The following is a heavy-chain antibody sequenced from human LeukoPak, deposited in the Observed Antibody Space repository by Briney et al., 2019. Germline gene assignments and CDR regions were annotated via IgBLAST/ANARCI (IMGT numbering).Heavy chain of an antibody. V-gene: IGHV1-3*03. CDR3: ARAEEYYYGSGSYYDY. J-gene: IGHJ4*02. CDR1: GYTFTSYA. Sequence: KTGGSLRLSCAASGYTFTSYAMHWVRQAPGQRLEWMGWINAGNGNTKYSQEFQGRVTITRDTSASTAYMELSSLRSEDMAVYYCARAEEYYYGSGSYYDYWGQGTLVTVSS. D-gene: IGHD3-10*01. CDR2: INAGNGNT.